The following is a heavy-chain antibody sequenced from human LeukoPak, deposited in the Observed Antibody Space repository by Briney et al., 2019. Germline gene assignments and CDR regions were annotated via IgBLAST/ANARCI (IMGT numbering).Heavy chain of an antibody. J-gene: IGHJ4*02. CDR1: GFSFGSFG. CDR3: AKRDPTIRKFDY. CDR2: IDGDGGKT. V-gene: IGHV3-23*01. Sequence: GGSLRLSCVGSGFSFGSFGMSWVRQAPGMGLEWVSGIDGDGGKTYYADSVKGRFTISRDNSKNTLYLEINSLRPEDTAECYCAKRDPTIRKFDYWGQGTLVIVSS. D-gene: IGHD3-16*01.